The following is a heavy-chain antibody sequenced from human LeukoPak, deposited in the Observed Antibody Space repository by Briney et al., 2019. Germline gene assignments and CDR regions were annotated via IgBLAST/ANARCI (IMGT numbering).Heavy chain of an antibody. D-gene: IGHD5-18*01. CDR3: AGRPTGYSSGYVY. CDR1: GFTFSDYA. Sequence: GGSLRPSCVVSGFTFSDYAMSWVRQAPEKGLDRVSVISGSAHKIRYADSVKGRFTISRDNSENTVYLQMNNLRAEDTALYYCAGRPTGYSSGYVYWGQGALVTVSS. CDR2: ISGSAHKI. J-gene: IGHJ4*02. V-gene: IGHV3-23*01.